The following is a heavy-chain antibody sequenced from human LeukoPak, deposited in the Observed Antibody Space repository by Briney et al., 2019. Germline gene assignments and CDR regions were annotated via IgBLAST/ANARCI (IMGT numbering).Heavy chain of an antibody. CDR1: GYTFTSYG. CDR3: ARSDESEPGLVDP. CDR2: ISAYNGNT. Sequence: GASVKVSCKASGYTFTSYGISWVRQAPGQGLEWMGWISAYNGNTNYAQKFQGRVTITADKSTSTAYMELSSLRSDDTAVYYCARSDESEPGLVDPWGQGTLVTVSS. J-gene: IGHJ5*02. V-gene: IGHV1-18*01.